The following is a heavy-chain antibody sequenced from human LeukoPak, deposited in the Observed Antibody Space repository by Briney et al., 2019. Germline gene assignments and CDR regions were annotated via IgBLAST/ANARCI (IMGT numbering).Heavy chain of an antibody. D-gene: IGHD3-22*01. J-gene: IGHJ4*02. V-gene: IGHV4-59*08. CDR2: IYYSVST. CDR1: GGSISSYY. Sequence: SDTLSLTCTVSGGSISSYYWSWIRQPPGKGLEWIRYIYYSVSTNYNPPLKSGFPISVITPKNQFFRKLRSVTAAATALYYFARHYRNSYYHDSSGPRYFDYWGQGTLVTVSS. CDR3: ARHYRNSYYHDSSGPRYFDY.